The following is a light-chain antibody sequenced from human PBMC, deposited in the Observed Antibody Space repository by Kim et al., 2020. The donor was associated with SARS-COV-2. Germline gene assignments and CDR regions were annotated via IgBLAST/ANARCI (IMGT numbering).Light chain of an antibody. CDR2: GAS. CDR1: QSVSSSY. Sequence: EIVLTQSPGTLSLSPGERATLSCRASQSVSSSYLAWYQQKPGHAPRLLIYGASSRATGIPDRFSGSGSGTDFTLTISRLDPEDFAVYYCQQYGSSPYTFGQGTKLDIK. CDR3: QQYGSSPYT. J-gene: IGKJ2*01. V-gene: IGKV3-20*01.